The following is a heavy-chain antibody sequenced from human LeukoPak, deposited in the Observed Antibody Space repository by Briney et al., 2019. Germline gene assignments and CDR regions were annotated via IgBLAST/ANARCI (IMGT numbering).Heavy chain of an antibody. CDR2: IYTSGST. CDR3: ARASGRYSSSWYRGYYYVDV. CDR1: GGSISSGSYY. Sequence: PSETLSLTCTVSGGSISSGSYYWSWIRQPAGKGLEWIGRIYTSGSTNYNPSLKSRVSISVDRPKNRFSLELSSVTAADTAVYYCARASGRYSSSWYRGYYYVDVWGKGTTVTVSS. J-gene: IGHJ6*03. D-gene: IGHD6-13*01. V-gene: IGHV4-61*02.